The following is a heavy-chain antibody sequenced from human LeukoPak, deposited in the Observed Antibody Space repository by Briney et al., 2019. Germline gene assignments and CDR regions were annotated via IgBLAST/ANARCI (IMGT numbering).Heavy chain of an antibody. D-gene: IGHD3-22*01. J-gene: IGHJ5*02. CDR2: INPNSGGT. CDR1: GYTFTGYY. CDR3: ARDSSRSHYYDSSGYYFNNWFDP. Sequence: ASVKVSCKASGYTFTGYYMHWVRQPPAQGLEWMGWINPNSGGTNYAQRFQGRVTMTRDTSISKAYMELSRLRSDDTAVYYCARDSSRSHYYDSSGYYFNNWFDPWGQGTLVTVSS. V-gene: IGHV1-2*02.